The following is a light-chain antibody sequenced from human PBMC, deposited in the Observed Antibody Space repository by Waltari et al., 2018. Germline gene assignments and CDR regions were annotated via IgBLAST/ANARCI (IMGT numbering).Light chain of an antibody. CDR3: SSYAGSNNYV. CDR2: DVN. V-gene: IGLV2-8*01. J-gene: IGLJ1*01. Sequence: QSALTQPPSASGSLGQSVSISCTGTSSDVGGYDFDSWYQQHPGKAPKLMIYDVNKRPSGVPDRFSGSKSGNTASLTVSGLQADDEADYYCSSYAGSNNYVFGSGTKVTVL. CDR1: SSDVGGYDF.